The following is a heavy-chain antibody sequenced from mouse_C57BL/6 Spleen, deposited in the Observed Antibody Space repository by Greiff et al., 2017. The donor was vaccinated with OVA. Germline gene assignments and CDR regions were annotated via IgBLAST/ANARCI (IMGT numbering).Heavy chain of an antibody. CDR3: ARSGGLLPYVDY. Sequence: QVQLQQPGAELVKPGASVKLSCKASGYTFTSYWMQWVKQRPGQGLEWIGEIDPSDSYTNYNQKFKGKATLTVDTSSSTAYMQLSSLTSEDSAVYYCARSGGLLPYVDYWGQGTTLTVSS. D-gene: IGHD2-3*01. V-gene: IGHV1-50*01. CDR2: IDPSDSYT. J-gene: IGHJ2*01. CDR1: GYTFTSYW.